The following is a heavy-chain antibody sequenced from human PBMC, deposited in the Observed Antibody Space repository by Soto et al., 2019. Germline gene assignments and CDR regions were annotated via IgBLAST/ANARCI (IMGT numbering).Heavy chain of an antibody. J-gene: IGHJ4*02. CDR1: GYTFTNYW. Sequence: GESLKISCKGSGYTFTNYWIGWVRQMPGKGLEWMGIIYPGNSDTRYSPSFQGQVTVSADKSISTTYLQWSSLRAEDSGVYYCARDWGPYCSGDCPWDYWGQGTLVTVSS. CDR3: ARDWGPYCSGDCPWDY. D-gene: IGHD2-21*02. CDR2: IYPGNSDT. V-gene: IGHV5-51*01.